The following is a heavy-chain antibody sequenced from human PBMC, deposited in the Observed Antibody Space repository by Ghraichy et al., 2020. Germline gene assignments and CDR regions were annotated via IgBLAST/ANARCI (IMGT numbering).Heavy chain of an antibody. CDR2: ISWDGGST. Sequence: GGSLRLSCAASGFTFDDYTMHWVRPAPGKGLEWVSLISWDGGSTYYADSVKGRFTISRDNSKNSLYLQMNSLRTEDTALYYCAKDGGYSYGYGTLDYCGQGTLGTVSS. J-gene: IGHJ4*02. CDR1: GFTFDDYT. V-gene: IGHV3-43*01. CDR3: AKDGGYSYGYGTLDY. D-gene: IGHD5-18*01.